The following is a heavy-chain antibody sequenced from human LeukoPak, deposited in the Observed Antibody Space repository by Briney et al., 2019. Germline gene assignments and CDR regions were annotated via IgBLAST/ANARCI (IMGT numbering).Heavy chain of an antibody. CDR1: GFTVSSNY. CDR2: IYTDGST. J-gene: IGHJ4*02. V-gene: IGHV3-53*01. CDR3: AKAPVTTCSGAYCYPFDY. Sequence: GGSLRLSCAASGFTVSSNYMSWVRQAPGKGLESVSFIYTDGSTYYTDSVKGRFTISRDNSKNTLYLQMNSLRAEDAAVYYCAKAPVTTCSGAYCYPFDYWGQGTLVTVSS. D-gene: IGHD2-15*01.